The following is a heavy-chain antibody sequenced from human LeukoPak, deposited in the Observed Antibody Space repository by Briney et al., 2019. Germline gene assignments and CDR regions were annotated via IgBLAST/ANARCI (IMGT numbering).Heavy chain of an antibody. CDR1: GFTFSTFA. CDR2: IKQDGSEK. V-gene: IGHV3-7*03. CDR3: AYGSGSYLRT. Sequence: GGSLRLSCAASGFTFSTFAMSWVRQAPGKGLEWVANIKQDGSEKYYVDSVKGRFTISRDNAKNSLYLQMNSLRAEDTAVYYCAYGSGSYLRTWGQGTLVTVSS. D-gene: IGHD3-10*01. J-gene: IGHJ4*02.